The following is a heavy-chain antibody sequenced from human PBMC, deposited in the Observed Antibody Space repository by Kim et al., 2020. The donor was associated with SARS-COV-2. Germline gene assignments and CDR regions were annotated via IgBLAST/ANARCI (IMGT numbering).Heavy chain of an antibody. Sequence: GGSLRLSCAASGFTVSSNYMSWVRQAPGKGLEWVSVIYSGGSTYYADSVKGRFTISRDNSKNTLYLQMNSLRAGDTAVYYCARGGGYDPDRYYFDYWGQGTLVTVSS. CDR3: ARGGGYDPDRYYFDY. V-gene: IGHV3-66*01. CDR2: IYSGGST. CDR1: GFTVSSNY. D-gene: IGHD5-12*01. J-gene: IGHJ4*02.